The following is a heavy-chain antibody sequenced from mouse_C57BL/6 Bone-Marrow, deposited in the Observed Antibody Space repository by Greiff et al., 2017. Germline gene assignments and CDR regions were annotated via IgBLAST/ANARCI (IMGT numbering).Heavy chain of an antibody. Sequence: QVQLQQPGAELVRPGSSVKLSCKASGYTFTSYWMDWVKQRPGQGLEWIGNIYPSDSETHYNQKFKDKATLTVDKSSSTAYMQLSSLTSEVSAVYYLARDYYGSISFEVWGTGTTVTVSS. CDR1: GYTFTSYW. CDR3: ARDYYGSISFEV. V-gene: IGHV1-61*01. D-gene: IGHD1-1*01. CDR2: IYPSDSET. J-gene: IGHJ1*03.